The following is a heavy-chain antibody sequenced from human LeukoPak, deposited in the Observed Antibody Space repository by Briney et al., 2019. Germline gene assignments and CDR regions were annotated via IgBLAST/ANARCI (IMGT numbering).Heavy chain of an antibody. CDR2: INPNSGGT. D-gene: IGHD6-13*01. V-gene: IGHV1-2*02. CDR3: ARASSWYYYGTDV. Sequence: ASVKVSCKASGYTFTGYYMHWVRQAPGQGLEWMGWINPNSGGTNYAQKFQGRVTMTRDTSISTVYMELSRLRSDDTAVYYCARASSWYYYGTDVWGQGTTVTVSS. J-gene: IGHJ6*02. CDR1: GYTFTGYY.